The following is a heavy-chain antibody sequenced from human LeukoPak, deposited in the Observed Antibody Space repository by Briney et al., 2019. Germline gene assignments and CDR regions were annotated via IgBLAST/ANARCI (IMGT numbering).Heavy chain of an antibody. D-gene: IGHD6-19*01. CDR3: ARAEWLVPYLHYNWFDP. Sequence: ASVKVSCKASGYTFTSYGISWVRQAPGQGLEWMGWISAYNGNTNYAQKLQGRVTMTTDTSTSTAYMELRSLRPDDTAVYYCARAEWLVPYLHYNWFDPWGQGTLVTVSS. CDR1: GYTFTSYG. J-gene: IGHJ5*02. CDR2: ISAYNGNT. V-gene: IGHV1-18*01.